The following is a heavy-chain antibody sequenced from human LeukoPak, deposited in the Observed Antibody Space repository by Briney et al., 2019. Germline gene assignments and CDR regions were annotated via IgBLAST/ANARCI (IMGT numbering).Heavy chain of an antibody. J-gene: IGHJ4*02. V-gene: IGHV3-30*02. CDR3: AREGITVWDY. CDR1: GFTFSSNG. CDR2: IRYDGNNK. Sequence: GGSLRLSCAASGFTFSSNGMHWVRQAPGKGLEWVAFIRYDGNNKYYADSVKGRFTISRDNSKNTLYLQMNSLRAEDTSVYYCAREGITVWDYWGQGTLVTVSS. D-gene: IGHD3-16*01.